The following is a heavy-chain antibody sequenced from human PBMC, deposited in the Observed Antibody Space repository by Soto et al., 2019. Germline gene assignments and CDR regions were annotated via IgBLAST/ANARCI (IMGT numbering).Heavy chain of an antibody. Sequence: SETLSLTCAVYGGSFSGYYWSWIRQPPGKGLEWIGEINHSGSTNYNPSLKSRVTISVDTSKNQFSLKLSSVTAADTAVYYCARDPNLELPGYWGQGTLVTVSS. V-gene: IGHV4-34*01. CDR2: INHSGST. D-gene: IGHD1-7*01. CDR3: ARDPNLELPGY. J-gene: IGHJ4*02. CDR1: GGSFSGYY.